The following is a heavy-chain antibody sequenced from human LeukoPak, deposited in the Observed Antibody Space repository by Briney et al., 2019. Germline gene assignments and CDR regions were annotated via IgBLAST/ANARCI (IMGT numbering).Heavy chain of an antibody. V-gene: IGHV3-30-3*01. D-gene: IGHD6-13*01. CDR2: ISYDGSNK. CDR3: ARDKWYSNDY. J-gene: IGHJ4*02. CDR1: GFTFSSYA. Sequence: GGSLRLSCAASGFTFSSYAMHWVRQAPGKGLEWVAVISYDGSNKYYADSVKGRFTISRDNSKNTPYLQMNSLRAEDTAVYYCARDKWYSNDYWGQGTLVTVSS.